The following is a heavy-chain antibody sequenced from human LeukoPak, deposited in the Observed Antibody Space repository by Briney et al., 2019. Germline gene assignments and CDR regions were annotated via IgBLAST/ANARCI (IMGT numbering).Heavy chain of an antibody. D-gene: IGHD6-13*01. CDR2: IYYSGSS. CDR1: GGSIRSSSYY. J-gene: IGHJ3*02. CDR3: ARDLYSSRTNDAFVI. Sequence: PSETLSLTCTVSGGSIRSSSYYWGWIRQPPGKGLEWIGSIYYSGSSYYNPSLKSRVTISVDTSKNQFSLKLTPVTAADTALYYCARDLYSSRTNDAFVIWGQGTMVTVSS. V-gene: IGHV4-39*07.